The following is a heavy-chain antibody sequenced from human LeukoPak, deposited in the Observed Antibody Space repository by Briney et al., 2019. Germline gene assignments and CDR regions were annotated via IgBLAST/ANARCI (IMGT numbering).Heavy chain of an antibody. CDR1: GFIFSRYW. J-gene: IGHJ4*02. D-gene: IGHD2-15*01. Sequence: GGSLRLSCAASGFIFSRYWMSWVRQAPGKGLEWVANIKEDGSEKSYVDSVKGRFTISRDKAKNSLYLQMSSLRAEDTAVYYCVRDSRSPGDYWGQGTLVTVS. CDR3: VRDSRSPGDY. V-gene: IGHV3-7*01. CDR2: IKEDGSEK.